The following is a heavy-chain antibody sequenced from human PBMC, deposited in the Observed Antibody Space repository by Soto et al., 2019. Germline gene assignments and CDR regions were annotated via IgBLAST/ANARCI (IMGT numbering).Heavy chain of an antibody. CDR2: IIPIFATA. CDR1: GDTFSSYT. V-gene: IGHV1-69*12. Sequence: QVQLVQSGAEVKKPASSVKVSCKASGDTFSSYTISWVRQAPGQGLEWMGGIIPIFATANYAQPFQARITISADLSTNTAHMELSSLRSDATAVYYCARETGQVRGRYFDSWGQGTLVTVSS. D-gene: IGHD3-10*01. CDR3: ARETGQVRGRYFDS. J-gene: IGHJ4*02.